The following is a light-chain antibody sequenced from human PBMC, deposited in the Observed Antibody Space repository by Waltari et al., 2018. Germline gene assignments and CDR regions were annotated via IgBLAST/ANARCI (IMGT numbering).Light chain of an antibody. J-gene: IGLJ3*02. CDR1: SGSVSTNFY. V-gene: IGLV8-61*01. CDR3: VLYMGSGISV. CDR2: STN. Sequence: QTVVTQEPSFSVSPGGTVTLTCGLISGSVSTNFYPTWYQQTPGQASRTLIYSTNTRSSGVPDRFSGSILGNKAALTITGAQADDESDYYCVLYMGSGISVFGGGTKLTVL.